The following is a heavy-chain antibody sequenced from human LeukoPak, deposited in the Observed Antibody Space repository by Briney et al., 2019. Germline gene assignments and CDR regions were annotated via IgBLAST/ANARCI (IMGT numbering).Heavy chain of an antibody. CDR1: EYTFTSYY. Sequence: ASVKVSCMPSEYTFTSYYMHWVRQAPGQGLEWMGIINPTGGSTSYAQKFQGRVTMTRDTSTSTVYMELSSLRAEDTAVYYCARGYSSSWDDAFDIRGQGTMVTVSS. D-gene: IGHD6-13*01. V-gene: IGHV1-46*01. CDR2: INPTGGST. CDR3: ARGYSSSWDDAFDI. J-gene: IGHJ3*02.